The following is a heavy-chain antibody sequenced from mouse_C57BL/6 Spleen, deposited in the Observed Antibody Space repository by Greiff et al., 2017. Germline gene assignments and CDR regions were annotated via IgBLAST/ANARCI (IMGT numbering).Heavy chain of an antibody. Sequence: VQLQQSGAELVRPGTSVKVSCKASGYAFTNYLIEWVKQRPGQGLEWIGVINPGSGGINYNEKFKGKATLTADNSSSPACMQLSSLKSEDSAVYCCSRSYYSNSFDYWGQGTTLTVSS. CDR3: SRSYYSNSFDY. CDR2: INPGSGGI. V-gene: IGHV1-54*01. D-gene: IGHD2-5*01. CDR1: GYAFTNYL. J-gene: IGHJ2*01.